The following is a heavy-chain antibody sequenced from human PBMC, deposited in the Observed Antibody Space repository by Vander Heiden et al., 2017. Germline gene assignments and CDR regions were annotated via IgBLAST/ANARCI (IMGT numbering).Heavy chain of an antibody. Sequence: EVQLLESGGGLVQPGGSLRLSCAAAAFTFSSYARSWVRRDPGKGLGWVSAISGSGGSTYYADSVKGRFTISRDNSKNTLYLQMNSLRAEDTAVYYCATGYGWDYYGMDVWGQGTTVTVSS. CDR1: AFTFSSYA. CDR3: ATGYGWDYYGMDV. V-gene: IGHV3-23*01. J-gene: IGHJ6*02. CDR2: ISGSGGST. D-gene: IGHD4-17*01.